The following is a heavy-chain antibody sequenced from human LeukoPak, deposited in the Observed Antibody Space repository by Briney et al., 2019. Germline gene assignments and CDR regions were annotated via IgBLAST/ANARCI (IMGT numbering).Heavy chain of an antibody. D-gene: IGHD3-22*01. CDR3: ARTYTNNAGYYLY. J-gene: IGHJ4*02. Sequence: QPGGSLRLSCAAPGLSVSSTFMSWVRQTPGKGLEWVASVFGGGGTRYADSVMGRFTISRDNSKSTLYLQMNSLRAEDTAVYYCARTYTNNAGYYLYWGQGTLVTVSS. CDR1: GLSVSSTF. CDR2: VFGGGGT. V-gene: IGHV3-53*01.